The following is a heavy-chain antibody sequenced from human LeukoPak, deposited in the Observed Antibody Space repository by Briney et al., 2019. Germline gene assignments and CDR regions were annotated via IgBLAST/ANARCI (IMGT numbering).Heavy chain of an antibody. D-gene: IGHD5-24*01. V-gene: IGHV5-51*01. CDR3: ARLSWEDGYNYAFDI. CDR2: IYPGDSDT. CDR1: GYSFTSYW. Sequence: GESLKISCKGSGYSFTSYWIGWVRQMPGKGLEWMGIIYPGDSDTRYSPSFQGQVTISADKSISTAYLQWSSLKASDTAMYYCARLSWEDGYNYAFDIWGQGTMVTVSS. J-gene: IGHJ3*02.